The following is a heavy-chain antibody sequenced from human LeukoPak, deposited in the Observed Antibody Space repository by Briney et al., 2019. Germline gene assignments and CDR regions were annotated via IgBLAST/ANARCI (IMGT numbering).Heavy chain of an antibody. Sequence: PGRFLRLSCAASGFTLSNYWMHWVRQAPGKGLVWVSRLHSDGTSTSYADSVRGRFTISRDNARNTLYLQMNTLRAEDTAVYYCARSGWPYYFDYWGQGTLVTVSS. CDR1: GFTLSNYW. J-gene: IGHJ4*02. V-gene: IGHV3-74*01. CDR2: LHSDGTST. D-gene: IGHD6-25*01. CDR3: ARSGWPYYFDY.